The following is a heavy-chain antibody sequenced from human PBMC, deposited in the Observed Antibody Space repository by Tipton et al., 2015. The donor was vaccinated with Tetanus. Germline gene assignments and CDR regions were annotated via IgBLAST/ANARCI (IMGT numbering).Heavy chain of an antibody. Sequence: VQLVQSGAEVKRPGESLKISCKGSGYSFNIYWIAWVRQMPGKGLEWMGIIYPGDSDTRYSPSFQGQVTISADKSLTTAYVQWSRLKASDTAMYYCARRLGPYTGDQIWHFDLWGRGTLVSVSS. D-gene: IGHD7-27*01. J-gene: IGHJ2*01. V-gene: IGHV5-51*01. CDR3: ARRLGPYTGDQIWHFDL. CDR1: GYSFNIYW. CDR2: IYPGDSDT.